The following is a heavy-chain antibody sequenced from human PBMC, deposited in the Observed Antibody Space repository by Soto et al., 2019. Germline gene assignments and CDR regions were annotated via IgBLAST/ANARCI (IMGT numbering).Heavy chain of an antibody. Sequence: SETLSLTCTVSGGSISSYYWSWIRQPPGKGLEWIGYIYYSGSTNYNPSLKSRVTISVDTSKNQFSLKLSSVTAADTAVYYCARSQRSGEPHDAFYIWGQGTMVTVSS. J-gene: IGHJ3*02. CDR1: GGSISSYY. D-gene: IGHD4-17*01. V-gene: IGHV4-59*01. CDR2: IYYSGST. CDR3: ARSQRSGEPHDAFYI.